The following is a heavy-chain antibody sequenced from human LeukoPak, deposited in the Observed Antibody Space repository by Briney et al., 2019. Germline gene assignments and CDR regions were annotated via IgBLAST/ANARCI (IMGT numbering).Heavy chain of an antibody. CDR1: GFTFSDHC. J-gene: IGHJ4*02. CDR2: IRKKVNSYTT. Sequence: TGGSLRLSCAASGFTFSDHCMDWVRQAPGKGLEWVGRIRKKVNSYTTEYAASVKGRFTISRDDSKNSLYLQMNSLKTEDTAVYYCARATRGFEYWGQGTLVTVSS. CDR3: ARATRGFEY. V-gene: IGHV3-72*01.